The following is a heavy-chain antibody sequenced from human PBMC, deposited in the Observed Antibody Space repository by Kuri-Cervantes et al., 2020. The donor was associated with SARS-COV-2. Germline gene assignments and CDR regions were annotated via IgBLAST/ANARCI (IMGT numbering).Heavy chain of an antibody. CDR1: GFTFSSYS. V-gene: IGHV3-21*01. J-gene: IGHJ4*02. CDR2: ISSSSSYI. Sequence: LSLTCAASGFTFSSYSMNWVRQAPGKGLEWVSSISSSSSYIYYADSVKGRFTISRDNAKNSLYLQMNSLRAEDTAVYYCARDETVTMVRGVIIRPEIAPVWGSFDYWGQGTLVTVSS. D-gene: IGHD3-10*01. CDR3: ARDETVTMVRGVIIRPEIAPVWGSFDY.